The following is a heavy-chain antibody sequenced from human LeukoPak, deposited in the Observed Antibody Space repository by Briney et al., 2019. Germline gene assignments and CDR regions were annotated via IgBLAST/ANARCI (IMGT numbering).Heavy chain of an antibody. CDR2: IYYSGST. J-gene: IGHJ4*02. Sequence: PSETLSLTCTVSGGSISSSSYYWGWIRQPPGKGLEWIGYIYYSGSTNYNPSLKGRVTISVDTSKDQFSLKLSSVTAADTAVYYCAAEDDYGDSPHYWGQGTLVTVSS. CDR3: AAEDDYGDSPHY. V-gene: IGHV4-61*05. D-gene: IGHD4-17*01. CDR1: GGSISSSSYY.